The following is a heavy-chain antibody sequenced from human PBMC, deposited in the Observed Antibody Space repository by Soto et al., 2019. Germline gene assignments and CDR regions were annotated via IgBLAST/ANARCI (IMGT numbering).Heavy chain of an antibody. V-gene: IGHV3-21*01. Sequence: GGSLRLAFFASGFSFSDDSMNWVRQAPGKGLEWVSYISSISDNTQYADSVKGRFTVSRDNAKNSLFLQMDSLRDEDTAIYYCARLPKGSLVTAWGQGTLVTVSS. CDR2: ISSISDNT. D-gene: IGHD2-21*02. CDR3: ARLPKGSLVTA. CDR1: GFSFSDDS. J-gene: IGHJ4*02.